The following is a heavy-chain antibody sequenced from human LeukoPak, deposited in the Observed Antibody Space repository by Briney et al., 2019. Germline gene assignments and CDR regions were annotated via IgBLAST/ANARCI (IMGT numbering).Heavy chain of an antibody. J-gene: IGHJ6*02. CDR1: GYTFTMNG. Sequence: ASVKVSCKASGYTFTMNGISWVRQALGQGLEWMGWTSTYNDKTNYAQRLQGRVTMTTDTSTSTAYMELRSLRSDDTAVYYCARMYCSRGSCYPLFYYYALDVWGQGTTVTVSS. CDR2: TSTYNDKT. V-gene: IGHV1-18*01. D-gene: IGHD2-15*01. CDR3: ARMYCSRGSCYPLFYYYALDV.